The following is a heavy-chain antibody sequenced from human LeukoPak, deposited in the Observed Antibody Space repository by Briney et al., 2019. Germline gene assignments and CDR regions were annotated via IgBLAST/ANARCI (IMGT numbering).Heavy chain of an antibody. V-gene: IGHV3-23*01. CDR1: GFTFSSFA. Sequence: SGGSLRLSCAASGFTFSSFAMSWVRQAPGKGLEWVSAVSGSGGNTNYADSVKGRFTISRDNSKNTLYLQMNSLRAEDTAVYYCAKDSWIVTTGNYFDYWGQGTLVTVSS. J-gene: IGHJ4*02. CDR2: VSGSGGNT. D-gene: IGHD5-12*01. CDR3: AKDSWIVTTGNYFDY.